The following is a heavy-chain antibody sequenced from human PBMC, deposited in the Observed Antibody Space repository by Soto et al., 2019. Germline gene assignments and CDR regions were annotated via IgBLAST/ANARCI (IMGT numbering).Heavy chain of an antibody. CDR3: ASSGSGSFNWFDP. CDR2: IYYSGST. CDR1: GGSISSGGYY. J-gene: IGHJ5*02. D-gene: IGHD3-10*01. V-gene: IGHV4-31*03. Sequence: QVQLQESGPGLVKPSQTLSLTCTVSGGSISSGGYYWSWIRQHPGKGLEWIGYIYYSGSTYYNPSLKSRVTISVDTSKNQCSLKLSSVTAADTAVYYCASSGSGSFNWFDPWGQGTLVTVSS.